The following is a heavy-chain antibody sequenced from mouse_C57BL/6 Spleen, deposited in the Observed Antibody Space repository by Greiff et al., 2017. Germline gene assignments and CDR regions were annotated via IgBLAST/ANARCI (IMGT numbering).Heavy chain of an antibody. CDR2: ILPGSGST. V-gene: IGHV1-9*01. Sequence: QVQLQQSGAELMKPGASVKLSCKATGYTFTGYWIEWVKQRPGHGLEWIGEILPGSGSTNYNEKFKGKATFTAATSYYTAYMQLSSLTPEDSASSYCASIGETGPFAYWGQGTLVTVSA. CDR3: ASIGETGPFAY. CDR1: GYTFTGYW. D-gene: IGHD2-14*01. J-gene: IGHJ3*01.